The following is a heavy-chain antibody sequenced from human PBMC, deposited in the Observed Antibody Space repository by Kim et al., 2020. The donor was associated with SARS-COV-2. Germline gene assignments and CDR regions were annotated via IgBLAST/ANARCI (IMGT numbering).Heavy chain of an antibody. Sequence: GGSLRLSCAASGFTFSSYSMNWVRQAPGKGLEWVSSISSSSSYIYYAGSVKGRFTISRDNAKNSLYLQMNSLRAEDTAVYYCVLAAADIDYWGQGTLVTVSS. D-gene: IGHD6-13*01. J-gene: IGHJ4*02. CDR2: ISSSSSYI. V-gene: IGHV3-21*01. CDR3: VLAAADIDY. CDR1: GFTFSSYS.